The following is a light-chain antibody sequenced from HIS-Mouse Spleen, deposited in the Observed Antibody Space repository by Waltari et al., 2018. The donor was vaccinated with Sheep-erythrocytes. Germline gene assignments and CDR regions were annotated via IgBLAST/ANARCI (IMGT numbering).Light chain of an antibody. V-gene: IGLV3-1*01. Sequence: LTQPPSASVSPGQTASITCSGDNLGDKYACWYQQKPGQSPVLVIYQDNKRPSGIPERFSGSNSGNTATLTISGTQAMDEADYYCQAWDSSLYVFGTGTKVTVL. CDR1: NLGDKY. CDR3: QAWDSSLYV. CDR2: QDN. J-gene: IGLJ1*01.